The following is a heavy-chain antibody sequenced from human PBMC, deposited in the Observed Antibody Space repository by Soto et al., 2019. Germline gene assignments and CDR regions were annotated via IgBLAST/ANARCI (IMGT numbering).Heavy chain of an antibody. Sequence: QVQLVQSGAEVKKPGSSVKVSCKASGGTFSSYAISWVRQAPGHGLEWMGGIIPIFGTAHYAQKFQGRVTITADESTSTAYMELSSLRSEDTAVYYCAREPRGPPSGYDAPVTWGQGTLVTVSS. CDR1: GGTFSSYA. V-gene: IGHV1-69*01. D-gene: IGHD5-12*01. J-gene: IGHJ5*02. CDR2: IIPIFGTA. CDR3: AREPRGPPSGYDAPVT.